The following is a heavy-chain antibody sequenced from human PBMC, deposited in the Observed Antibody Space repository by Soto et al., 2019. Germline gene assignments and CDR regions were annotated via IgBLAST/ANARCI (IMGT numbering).Heavy chain of an antibody. D-gene: IGHD1-1*01. Sequence: SVKVSCKASGGTFSSYTISWVRQAPGQGLEWMGRIIPILGIENYPQKFQGRVTITADKSTSTAYMELSRLRSEDTAVYYCARTHPEMATTFGMDVWGQGTTVTVSS. CDR1: GGTFSSYT. V-gene: IGHV1-69*02. J-gene: IGHJ6*02. CDR2: IIPILGIE. CDR3: ARTHPEMATTFGMDV.